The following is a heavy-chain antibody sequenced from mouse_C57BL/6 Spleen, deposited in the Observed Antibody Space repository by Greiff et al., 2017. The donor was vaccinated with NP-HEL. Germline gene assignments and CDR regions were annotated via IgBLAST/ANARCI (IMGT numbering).Heavy chain of an antibody. CDR3: ASPITTVPYYFDY. CDR2: IYPGDGDT. V-gene: IGHV1-82*01. J-gene: IGHJ2*01. Sequence: VQRVESGPELVKPGASVKISCKASGYAFSSSWMNWVKQRPGKGLEWIGRIYPGDGDTNYNGKFKGKATLTADKSSSTAYMQLSSLTSEDSAVYFCASPITTVPYYFDYWGQGTTLTVSS. CDR1: GYAFSSSW. D-gene: IGHD1-1*01.